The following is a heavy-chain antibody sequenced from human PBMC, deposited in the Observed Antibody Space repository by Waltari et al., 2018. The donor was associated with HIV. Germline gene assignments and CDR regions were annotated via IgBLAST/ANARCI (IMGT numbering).Heavy chain of an antibody. J-gene: IGHJ4*02. CDR1: GFTFSNYT. CDR2: ITSDGDTT. Sequence: EVQLVESGGGLVQPGGSLRLSCAASGFTFSNYTMHWVRQAPGKGLEYLSAITSDGDTTYYVNSVKSRFTISRDNSKNTLYLQMGSLRAEDMAVFYCVRDSSGYYGHFDYWGQGTLVTVSS. CDR3: VRDSSGYYGHFDY. V-gene: IGHV3-64*01. D-gene: IGHD6-19*01.